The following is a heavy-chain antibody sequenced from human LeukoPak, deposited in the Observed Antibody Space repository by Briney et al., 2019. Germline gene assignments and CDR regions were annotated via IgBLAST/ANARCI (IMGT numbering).Heavy chain of an antibody. V-gene: IGHV4-59*01. CDR1: GGSFSGYY. D-gene: IGHD2-2*01. CDR2: IYYGGST. Sequence: SETLSLTCAVYGGSFSGYYWSWIRQPPGKGLEWIGYIYYGGSTNYNPSLKSRVTISVDTSKNQFSLKLSSVTAADTAVYYCARDEGYCSSTSCSAFDYWGQGTLVTVSS. CDR3: ARDEGYCSSTSCSAFDY. J-gene: IGHJ4*02.